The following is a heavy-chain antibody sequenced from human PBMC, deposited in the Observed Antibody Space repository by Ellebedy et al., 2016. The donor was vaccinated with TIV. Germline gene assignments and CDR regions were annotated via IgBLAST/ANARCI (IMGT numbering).Heavy chain of an antibody. CDR1: GDSVSTDIG. CDR3: ARGWFGSGMGV. CDR2: TYYRSKWNN. V-gene: IGHV6-1*01. Sequence: SQTLSLTCVISGDSVSTDIGWNWIRQSPSRGLEWLGRTYYRSKWNNDYAVSLKSRITINPDQSKNLFSLQLNSVTPEDTAVYYCARGWFGSGMGVWGQGTTVTVSS. D-gene: IGHD3-10*01. J-gene: IGHJ6*02.